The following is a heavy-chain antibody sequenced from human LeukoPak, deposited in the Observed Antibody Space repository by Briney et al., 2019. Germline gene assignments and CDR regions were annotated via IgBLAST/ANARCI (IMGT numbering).Heavy chain of an antibody. CDR2: INHSGST. V-gene: IGHV4-34*01. D-gene: IGHD3-9*01. Sequence: SETLSLTCAVYGGSFSGYYWSWIRQPPGKGLEWIGEINHSGSTNYNPSLKSRVTIYVDTSKNQFSLKLSSVTAADTAVYYCARGYFDSTLWTWGQGTLVTVSS. CDR3: ARGYFDSTLWT. J-gene: IGHJ5*02. CDR1: GGSFSGYY.